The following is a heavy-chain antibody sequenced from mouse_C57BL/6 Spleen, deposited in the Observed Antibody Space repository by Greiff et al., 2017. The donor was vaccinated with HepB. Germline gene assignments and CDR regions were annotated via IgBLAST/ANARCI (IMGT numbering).Heavy chain of an antibody. D-gene: IGHD1-1*01. CDR1: GYTFTSYW. Sequence: VQLQQPGAELVKPGASVKLSCKASGYTFTSYWMQWVKQRPGQGLEWIGEIDPSDSYTNYNQKFKGKATLTVDTSSSPAYMQLSILTSEDSAVYYCARRGSSYGYFDVWGTGTTVTVSS. CDR2: IDPSDSYT. V-gene: IGHV1-50*01. CDR3: ARRGSSYGYFDV. J-gene: IGHJ1*03.